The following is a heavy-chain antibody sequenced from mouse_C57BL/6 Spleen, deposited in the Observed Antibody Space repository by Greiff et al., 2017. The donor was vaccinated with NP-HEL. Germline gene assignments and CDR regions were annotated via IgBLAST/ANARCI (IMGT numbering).Heavy chain of an antibody. V-gene: IGHV1-42*01. CDR2: INPSTGGT. CDR1: GYSFTGYY. D-gene: IGHD1-1*01. CDR3: ARGHYGSSPWYFDV. J-gene: IGHJ1*03. Sequence: EVQLQESGPELVKPGASVKISCKASGYSFTGYYMNWVKQSPEKSLEWIGEINPSTGGTTYNQKFKAKATLTVDKSSSTAYMQLKSLTSEDSAVYYCARGHYGSSPWYFDVWGTGTTVTVSS.